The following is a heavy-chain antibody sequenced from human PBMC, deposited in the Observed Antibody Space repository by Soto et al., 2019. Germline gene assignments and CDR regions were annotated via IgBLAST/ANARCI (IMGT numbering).Heavy chain of an antibody. J-gene: IGHJ3*01. CDR1: GFTFTDYW. Sequence: EVQLVESGGGLVQPGGSLRLSCAASGFTFTDYWMHWVRQAPGKGLVWVSRNRGDGNSINNADFVRGRFIISIDNAKYTLYLQISSLRFGDTAVYYCARGVRGHYGFDVWGQGTMVTVSS. CDR2: NRGDGNSI. CDR3: ARGVRGHYGFDV. V-gene: IGHV3-74*01. D-gene: IGHD3-10*01.